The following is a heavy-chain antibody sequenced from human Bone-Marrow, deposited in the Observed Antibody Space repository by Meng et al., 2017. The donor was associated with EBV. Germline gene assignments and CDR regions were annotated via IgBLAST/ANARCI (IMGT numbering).Heavy chain of an antibody. CDR3: ASTCSSTSCYRRFDD. CDR1: GYTFTSYA. Sequence: QVQLVQSGAEVKKPGASVKVSXKASGYTFTSYAMHWVRQAPGQRLEWMGWINAGNGNTKYSQKFQGRVTITRDTSASTAYMELSSPRSEDTAVYYCASTCSSTSCYRRFDDWGQGTLVTVSS. V-gene: IGHV1-3*01. CDR2: INAGNGNT. D-gene: IGHD2-2*01. J-gene: IGHJ4*02.